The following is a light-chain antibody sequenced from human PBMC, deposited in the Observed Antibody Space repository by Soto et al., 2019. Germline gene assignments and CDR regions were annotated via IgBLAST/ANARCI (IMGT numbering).Light chain of an antibody. CDR1: SGHSTYV. V-gene: IGLV4-60*02. J-gene: IGLJ1*01. CDR3: ETWDTNTRV. Sequence: QLVLTQSSSASASLGSSVTLTCTLSSGHSTYVIAWHQQQPGKAPRYLMKLDRSGGYNKGTGVPDRFSGSSSRAARYLTISNLQFEDEADYYCETWDTNTRVFGTGTKLTVL. CDR2: LDRSGGY.